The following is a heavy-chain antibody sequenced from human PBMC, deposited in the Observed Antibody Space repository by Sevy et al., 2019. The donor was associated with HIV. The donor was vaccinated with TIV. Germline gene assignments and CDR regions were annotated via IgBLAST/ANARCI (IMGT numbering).Heavy chain of an antibody. Sequence: ASVKVSCKASGYTFTGYYLHWVRQAHGQGLEWMGRINPNSGDTNYAQNFQGRVTMTRDTSISTAFMELTRLTSDDAAVYYCARDVFRYSDWDHCYAMDLRGQGTTVTVSS. CDR1: GYTFTGYY. CDR2: INPNSGDT. CDR3: ARDVFRYSDWDHCYAMDL. D-gene: IGHD3-9*01. V-gene: IGHV1-2*06. J-gene: IGHJ6*02.